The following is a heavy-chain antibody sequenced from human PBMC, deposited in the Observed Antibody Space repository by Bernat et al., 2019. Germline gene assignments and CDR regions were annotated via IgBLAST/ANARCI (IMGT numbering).Heavy chain of an antibody. D-gene: IGHD1-7*01. CDR1: GFTFSRYA. CDR2: VSDSGGST. Sequence: EVQLVESGGGLIQPGGSLRLSCAASGFTFSRYAMTWVRQAPGKGPEWVSSVSDSGGSTYYADSVRGRFTVSRDNSKNTLYLQMDSLRADDTAVYYCAKAHNWKYDFNGFDPWGQGTLVTVSS. CDR3: AKAHNWKYDFNGFDP. V-gene: IGHV3-23*04. J-gene: IGHJ5*02.